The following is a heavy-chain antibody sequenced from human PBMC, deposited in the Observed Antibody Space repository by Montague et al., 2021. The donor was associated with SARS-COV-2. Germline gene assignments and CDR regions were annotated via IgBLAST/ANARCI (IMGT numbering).Heavy chain of an antibody. CDR2: IYSGGST. D-gene: IGHD3-22*01. V-gene: IGHV3-66*01. J-gene: IGHJ4*02. Sequence: SLRLSYAASGFTVSSNYMSWVRQAPGKGLEWVSVIYSGGSTYYADSVKGRFTISRDNSKNTLYLQMNSLRAEDTAVYYCARGYYDSSGYYATVGAHWGQGTLVTVSS. CDR3: ARGYYDSSGYYATVGAH. CDR1: GFTVSSNY.